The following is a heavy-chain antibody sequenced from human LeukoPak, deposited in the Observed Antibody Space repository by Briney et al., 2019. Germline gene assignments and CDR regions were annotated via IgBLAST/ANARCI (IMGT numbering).Heavy chain of an antibody. J-gene: IGHJ6*03. Sequence: SETLSLTCTVSGGSISSSSYYWGWIRQPPGKGLEWIGYMYYSGSTYYNPSLKSRVTISVDTSKNQFSLKLSSVTAADTAVYYCARGAAVSVTYYYYMDVWGKGTTVTVS. CDR3: ARGAAVSVTYYYYMDV. V-gene: IGHV4-39*07. D-gene: IGHD6-13*01. CDR2: MYYSGST. CDR1: GGSISSSSYY.